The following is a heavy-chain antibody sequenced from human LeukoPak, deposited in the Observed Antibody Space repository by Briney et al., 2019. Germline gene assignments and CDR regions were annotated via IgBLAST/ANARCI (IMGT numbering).Heavy chain of an antibody. CDR1: GYSFTSYW. CDR3: AATVRGVIIYR. CDR2: IEPSDSYT. Sequence: GESLKISCKGSGYSFTSYWITWVRQMPGKGLEWMGRIEPSDSYTNYNPSFQGHVTISADKSISTAYLQWSSLKASDNAMYYCAATVRGVIIYRWGQGTLVTVSS. D-gene: IGHD3-10*01. V-gene: IGHV5-10-1*01. J-gene: IGHJ5*02.